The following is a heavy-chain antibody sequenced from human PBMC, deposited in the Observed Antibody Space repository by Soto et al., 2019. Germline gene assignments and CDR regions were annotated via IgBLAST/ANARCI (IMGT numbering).Heavy chain of an antibody. D-gene: IGHD3-3*01. CDR1: GASISTYGYY. V-gene: IGHV4-31*03. J-gene: IGHJ4*02. Sequence: PSETLSLTCTVSGASISTYGYYWTWIRQHPGMGLEWIGSIYYSGTTYHNPSLKTRVSTSVDTSKNQFSLNLTSVTAADTAMYYCARGRPYFDPLSGYSSRIRDFDYWGQGTLVTVS. CDR3: ARGRPYFDPLSGYSSRIRDFDY. CDR2: IYYSGTT.